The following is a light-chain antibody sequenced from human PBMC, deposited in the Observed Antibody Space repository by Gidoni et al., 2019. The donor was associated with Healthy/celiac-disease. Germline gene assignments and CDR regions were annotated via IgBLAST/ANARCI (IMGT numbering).Light chain of an antibody. CDR2: YAS. J-gene: IGKJ4*01. V-gene: IGKV3-11*01. CDR1: QSVSSY. CDR3: QQGSNWPPT. Sequence: EIVLTPSPATLSLSPGERATLSCRASQSVSSYVAWYQQKPGEAPRLLIYYASNRATGIPARCSGIGSGTDFTLTISSLGPEDFAVYYCQQGSNWPPTFGGGTKVEIK.